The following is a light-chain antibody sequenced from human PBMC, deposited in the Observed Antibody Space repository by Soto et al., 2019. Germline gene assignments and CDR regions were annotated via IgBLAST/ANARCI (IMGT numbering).Light chain of an antibody. V-gene: IGLV1-51*01. Sequence: QSAMTQPPSVSAAPGQKVTISCSGSSSNIGGNSVSWYQQLPGTAPKLLIYDDNKRPSGIPDRFSGSKSGTSATLGITGFQTGDEADYYCTSYTSGSSPYVFGTGTKLTVL. J-gene: IGLJ1*01. CDR2: DDN. CDR3: TSYTSGSSPYV. CDR1: SSNIGGNS.